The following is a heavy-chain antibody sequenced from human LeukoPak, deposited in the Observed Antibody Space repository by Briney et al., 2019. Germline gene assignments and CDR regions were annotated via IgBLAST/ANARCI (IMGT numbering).Heavy chain of an antibody. CDR2: IYHSGST. V-gene: IGHV4-4*02. CDR3: ARAYDSSGYPYAFDI. Sequence: SETLSLTCTVSGGSISSYYWSWVRQPPGKGLEWIGEIYHSGSTNYNPSLKSRVTISVDRSKNQFSLKLSSVTAADTAVYYCARAYDSSGYPYAFDIWGQGTMVTVSS. CDR1: GGSISSYY. D-gene: IGHD3-22*01. J-gene: IGHJ3*02.